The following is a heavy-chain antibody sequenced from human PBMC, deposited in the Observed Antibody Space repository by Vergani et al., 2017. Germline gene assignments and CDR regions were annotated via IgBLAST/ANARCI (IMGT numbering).Heavy chain of an antibody. J-gene: IGHJ4*02. Sequence: EVQLLESGGGLVQPGGSLRLSCVAPGFTLRSYAMSWVRQAPGKGLEWVSAISAGGGTTYYADSVQGRFTISRDNSKNTLYLQMNGLRVEDTALYYCAKAYSSNWGPFDYWGQGTLVTVSS. CDR2: ISAGGGTT. D-gene: IGHD6-13*01. CDR1: GFTLRSYA. CDR3: AKAYSSNWGPFDY. V-gene: IGHV3-23*01.